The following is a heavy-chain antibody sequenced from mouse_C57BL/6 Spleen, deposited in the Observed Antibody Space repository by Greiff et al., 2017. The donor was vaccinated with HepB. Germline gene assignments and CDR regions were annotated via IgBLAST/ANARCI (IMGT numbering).Heavy chain of an antibody. Sequence: QVQLQQPGAELVKPGASVKLSCKASGYTFTSYWMQWVKQRPGQGLEWIGEIDPSDSYTNYNHKFKGKATLTVDTSSSTAYMQLSSLTSEDSAVYYCARSNSKGDYYAMDYWGQGTSVTVSS. D-gene: IGHD2-5*01. CDR2: IDPSDSYT. J-gene: IGHJ4*01. V-gene: IGHV1-50*01. CDR1: GYTFTSYW. CDR3: ARSNSKGDYYAMDY.